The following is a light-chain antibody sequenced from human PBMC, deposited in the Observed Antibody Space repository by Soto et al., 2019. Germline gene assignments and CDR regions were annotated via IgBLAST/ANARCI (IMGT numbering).Light chain of an antibody. V-gene: IGKV1-5*03. CDR1: QSISSW. J-gene: IGKJ1*01. CDR2: KAS. CDR3: QQYKSYSWT. Sequence: DIQMTQSPCTLSASVGDRVTITCRTSQSISSWLAWYQQKPGKAPKLLIYKASSLESGVPSRFSGSGSGTEFTLTISSLQPDDFATYYCQQYKSYSWTFGQGIKVEIK.